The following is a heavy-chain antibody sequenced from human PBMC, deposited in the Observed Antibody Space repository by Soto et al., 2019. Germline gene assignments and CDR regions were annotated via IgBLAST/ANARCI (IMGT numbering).Heavy chain of an antibody. D-gene: IGHD2-15*01. Sequence: EVQLVESGGGLVQPGGSLRLSCVVSGFTLSSYSMNWVRQAPGKGPEWVSYISSSSSTIYYADSVKGRFTISRDNAKNSLYLQMNSLRDEDTAVYYCAIGCGGSCPLDYWGQGTLVTVSS. J-gene: IGHJ4*02. CDR1: GFTLSSYS. CDR2: ISSSSSTI. CDR3: AIGCGGSCPLDY. V-gene: IGHV3-48*02.